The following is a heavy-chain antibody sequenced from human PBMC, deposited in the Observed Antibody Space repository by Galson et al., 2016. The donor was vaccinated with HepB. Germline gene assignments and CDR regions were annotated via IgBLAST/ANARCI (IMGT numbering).Heavy chain of an antibody. V-gene: IGHV3-30*18. Sequence: SLRLSCAASELSFRSYGMHWVRQAPGKGLEWVAVISYDGSNKYYADSVKGRFTISRDNSKNTLYLQMNSLRAEDTAVYYCAKRSIAAAGPHYYYMDVWGKGTTVTVSS. D-gene: IGHD6-13*01. CDR2: ISYDGSNK. J-gene: IGHJ6*03. CDR3: AKRSIAAAGPHYYYMDV. CDR1: ELSFRSYG.